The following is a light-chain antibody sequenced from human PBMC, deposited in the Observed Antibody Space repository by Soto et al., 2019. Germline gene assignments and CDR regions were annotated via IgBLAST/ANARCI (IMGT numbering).Light chain of an antibody. Sequence: EIVLTKSPGTLSLSPGERATLSCRASQSVSSSYLAWYQQKPGQAPRLLIYGASIRATGIPDRFSGSGSGTDFTLTISRLEPEDFAVYYCQQYGSSPPYTFGQGTKLEIK. J-gene: IGKJ2*01. CDR2: GAS. CDR3: QQYGSSPPYT. CDR1: QSVSSSY. V-gene: IGKV3-20*01.